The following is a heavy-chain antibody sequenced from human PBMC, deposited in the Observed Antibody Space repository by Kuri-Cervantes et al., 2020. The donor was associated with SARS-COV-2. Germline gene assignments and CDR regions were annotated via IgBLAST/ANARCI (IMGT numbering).Heavy chain of an antibody. Sequence: SVKVSCKASGGTFSSYAISWVRQAPGQGLEWMGRIIPILGIANYAQKFQGRVTITADKSPSTAYMELSSLRSEDTAVYYCARGESAPEGYFDLWGRGTLVTVSS. CDR2: IIPILGIA. V-gene: IGHV1-69*04. CDR3: ARGESAPEGYFDL. D-gene: IGHD1-14*01. CDR1: GGTFSSYA. J-gene: IGHJ2*01.